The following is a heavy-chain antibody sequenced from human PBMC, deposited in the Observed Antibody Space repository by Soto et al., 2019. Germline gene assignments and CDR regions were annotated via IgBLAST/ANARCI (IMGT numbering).Heavy chain of an antibody. D-gene: IGHD6-19*01. CDR1: GFTFSSYS. Sequence: GGSLRLSCAASGFTFSSYSMNWVRQAPGKGLEWVSSISSSSSYIYYADSVKGRFTISRDNAKNSLYLQMNSLRAEDTAVYYCASDSSSGCNYNWFDPWGQGSLVPVSS. J-gene: IGHJ5*02. CDR2: ISSSSSYI. V-gene: IGHV3-21*01. CDR3: ASDSSSGCNYNWFDP.